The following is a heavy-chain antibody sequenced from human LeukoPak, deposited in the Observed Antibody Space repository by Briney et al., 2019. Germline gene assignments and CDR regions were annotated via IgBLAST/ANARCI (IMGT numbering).Heavy chain of an antibody. Sequence: ASVKVSCKASGGTLSSYAISWVRQAPGQGLEWMGGIIPIFGTANYAQKFQGRVTITTDESTSTAYMELSSLRSEDTAVYYCARGITMSSSFDYWGQGTLVTVSS. CDR3: ARGITMSSSFDY. J-gene: IGHJ4*02. V-gene: IGHV1-69*05. CDR1: GGTLSSYA. D-gene: IGHD3-10*02. CDR2: IIPIFGTA.